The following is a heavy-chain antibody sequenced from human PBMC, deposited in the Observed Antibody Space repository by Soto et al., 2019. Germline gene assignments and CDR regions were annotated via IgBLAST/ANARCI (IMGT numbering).Heavy chain of an antibody. CDR2: IYHSGST. CDR3: ARDPLSGSYYHYFDY. D-gene: IGHD1-26*01. CDR1: GYPISSGYY. V-gene: IGHV4-38-2*02. Sequence: SETLSLTCAVSGYPISSGYYWGWIRQPPGKGLEWIGSIYHSGSTYYNPSFKSRVTISVDTSKNQFSLKLSSVTAADTAVYYCARDPLSGSYYHYFDYWGQGTLVTVSS. J-gene: IGHJ4*02.